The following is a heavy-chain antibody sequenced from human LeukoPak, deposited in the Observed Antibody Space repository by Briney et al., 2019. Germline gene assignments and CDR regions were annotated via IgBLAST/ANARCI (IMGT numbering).Heavy chain of an antibody. V-gene: IGHV1-46*01. J-gene: IGHJ4*02. CDR1: GYTFSNYH. CDR2: INPRYGST. CDR3: AREEARDGSTGYYFDY. Sequence: GASVKFSCKASGYTFSNYHIHWARQAPGQGIEWMGIINPRYGSTTYAQNFQGRVTMTRDMSTSTVCMELSSLRSEDTAVYYCAREEARDGSTGYYFDYWGQGTLLTVSS. D-gene: IGHD5-24*01.